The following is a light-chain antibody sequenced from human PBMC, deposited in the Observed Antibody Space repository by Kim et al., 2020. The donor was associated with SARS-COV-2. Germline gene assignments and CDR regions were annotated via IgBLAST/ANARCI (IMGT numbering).Light chain of an antibody. CDR1: QSVINRY. V-gene: IGKV3-20*01. Sequence: EVALKQLPDTLSLSPGERATLSCRASQSVINRYLDWYQQKPGQAPRLLTYAATTRATGIPDRFSGSVSGTDFTLAISRLEPEDSAVYYCQQYDNLPRTFGKGNKVDIK. J-gene: IGKJ1*01. CDR3: QQYDNLPRT. CDR2: AAT.